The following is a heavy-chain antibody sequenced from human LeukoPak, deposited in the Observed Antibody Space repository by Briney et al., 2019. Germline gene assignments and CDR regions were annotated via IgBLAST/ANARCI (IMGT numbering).Heavy chain of an antibody. CDR1: GSTFTSYT. CDR2: ISSTSTYI. Sequence: GGSLRLSCAASGSTFTSYTMNWVRQAPGKGLEWVSSISSTSTYIFYADSVKGRFTISRDNAKNSLYLQMNSLRAEGTAVYYCARDFLNTFDIWGQGTMVTVSS. V-gene: IGHV3-21*01. CDR3: ARDFLNTFDI. D-gene: IGHD1/OR15-1a*01. J-gene: IGHJ3*02.